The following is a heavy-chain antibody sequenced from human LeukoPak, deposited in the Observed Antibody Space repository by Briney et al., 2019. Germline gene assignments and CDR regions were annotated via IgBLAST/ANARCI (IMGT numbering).Heavy chain of an antibody. J-gene: IGHJ4*02. V-gene: IGHV4-34*01. Sequence: SETLSLTCAVCGGSFSGYYWSWLRQPPGKGLEWIGEINHSGSTNYNPSLKSRVTISVDTSKNQFSLKLSSVTAADTAVYYCARATAAAAHGYWGQGTLVTVSS. CDR2: INHSGST. CDR1: GGSFSGYY. D-gene: IGHD6-13*01. CDR3: ARATAAAAHGY.